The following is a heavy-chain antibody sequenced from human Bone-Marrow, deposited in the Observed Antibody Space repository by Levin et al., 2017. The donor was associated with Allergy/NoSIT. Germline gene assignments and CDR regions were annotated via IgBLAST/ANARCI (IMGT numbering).Heavy chain of an antibody. J-gene: IGHJ6*02. CDR2: MNPNSGNT. CDR3: ARVYEVVAATPNYYYYGMDV. V-gene: IGHV1-8*01. D-gene: IGHD2-15*01. Sequence: GASVKVSCKASGYTFTSYDINWVRQATGQGLEWMGWMNPNSGNTGYAQKFQGRVTMTRNTSISTAYMELSSLRSEDTAVYYCARVYEVVAATPNYYYYGMDVWGQGTTVTVSS. CDR1: GYTFTSYD.